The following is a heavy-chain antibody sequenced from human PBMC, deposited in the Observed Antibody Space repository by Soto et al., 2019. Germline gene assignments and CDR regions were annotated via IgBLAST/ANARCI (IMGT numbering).Heavy chain of an antibody. CDR3: ARADCSRRSFNVAFDI. V-gene: IGHV3-11*01. CDR2: IGSSGSTI. J-gene: IGHJ3*02. Sequence: QVQLVESGGGLVKPGGSLRLSCADSGFIFGDYYMSWIRQAPGKGLEWISYIGSSGSTIYYADSVRGRFTISRDNGKNSLYMEMNRLRVEDTAVYYCARADCSRRSFNVAFDIWGQGTMVTVSS. CDR1: GFIFGDYY. D-gene: IGHD2-2*01.